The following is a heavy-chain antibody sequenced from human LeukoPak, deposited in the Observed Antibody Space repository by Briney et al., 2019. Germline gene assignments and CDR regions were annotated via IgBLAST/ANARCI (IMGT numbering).Heavy chain of an antibody. CDR1: GFTFSSYG. Sequence: PGRSLRLSCAASGFTFSSYGMHWVRQAPGKGLEWVAVIWYDGSNKYYADSVKGRFTISRDNAKNSLYLQMNSLRAEDTAVYYCARGRGSSGSYYSYWGQGTLVAVSS. D-gene: IGHD1-26*01. V-gene: IGHV3-33*01. J-gene: IGHJ4*02. CDR3: ARGRGSSGSYYSY. CDR2: IWYDGSNK.